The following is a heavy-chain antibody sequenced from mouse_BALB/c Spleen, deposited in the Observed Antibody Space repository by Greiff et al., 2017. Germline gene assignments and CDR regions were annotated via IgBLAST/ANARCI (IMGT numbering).Heavy chain of an antibody. CDR1: GFTFSSYA. CDR3: ARDGTTANYYAMDY. Sequence: EVQGVESGGGLVKPGGSLKLSCAASGFTFSSYAMSWVRQSPEKRLEWVAEISSGGSYTYYPDTVTGRFTISRDNAKNTLYLEMSSLRSEDTAMYYCARDGTTANYYAMDYWGQGTSVTVSS. D-gene: IGHD1-2*01. J-gene: IGHJ4*01. V-gene: IGHV5-9-4*01. CDR2: ISSGGSYT.